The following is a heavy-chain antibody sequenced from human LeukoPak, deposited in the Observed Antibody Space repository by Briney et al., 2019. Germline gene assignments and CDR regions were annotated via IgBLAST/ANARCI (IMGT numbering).Heavy chain of an antibody. D-gene: IGHD5-18*01. Sequence: SETLSLTCAVYGGSFSGYYWSWIRQPPGKGLEWIGEINHSGSTNYNPSLKSRVTISVDTSKNQFSLKLSSVTAADTAVYYCARVRTTSSYGPHGYYYYMDVWGKGTTVTVSS. V-gene: IGHV4-34*01. CDR3: ARVRTTSSYGPHGYYYYMDV. J-gene: IGHJ6*03. CDR1: GGSFSGYY. CDR2: INHSGST.